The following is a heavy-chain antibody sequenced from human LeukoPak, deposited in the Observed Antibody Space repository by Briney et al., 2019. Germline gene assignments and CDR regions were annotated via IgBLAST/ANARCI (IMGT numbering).Heavy chain of an antibody. CDR2: INPNSGDT. V-gene: IGHV1-2*06. CDR3: AKDAHVVVPTATPRRWSWFDP. J-gene: IGHJ5*02. CDR1: GYTFTDYY. Sequence: ASVKVSCKASGYTFTDYYVHWVRQAPGQGLEWVGRINPNSGDTKFAQKFQGRVTMTRDTSISTAYMQLSRLRSDDTAVYYCAKDAHVVVPTATPRRWSWFDPWGQGTLVTVSS. D-gene: IGHD2-2*01.